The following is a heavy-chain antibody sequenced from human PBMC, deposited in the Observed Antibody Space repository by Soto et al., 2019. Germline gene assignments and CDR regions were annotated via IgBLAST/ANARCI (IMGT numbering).Heavy chain of an antibody. D-gene: IGHD3-9*01. J-gene: IGHJ4*02. CDR2: IYYSGST. V-gene: IGHV4-39*01. CDR1: GGSMIVSSCC. CDR3: ARGYDILTGPLDY. Sequence: PWGTLDTTWNGFGGSMIVSSCCWGLIRQQTGKGLEWLVIIYYSGSTYYNPSLKSRVTISVDTSKSQFSLNLNSVTAADTAVYYCARGYDILTGPLDYWGPGTLVTAPQ.